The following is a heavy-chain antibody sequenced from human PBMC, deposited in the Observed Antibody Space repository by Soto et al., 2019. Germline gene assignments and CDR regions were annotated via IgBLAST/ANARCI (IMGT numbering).Heavy chain of an antibody. CDR1: GFTFSSYG. D-gene: IGHD1-7*01. Sequence: QVQLVESGGGVVQPGRSLRLSCAASGFTFSSYGMHWVRQAPGKGLEWVAVISYDGSNKYYADSVKGRFSISRDNSKNTLYLQMNSLRAEDTAVYYCAKGRRVLTGTEFDCWGQGTLVTVSS. CDR3: AKGRRVLTGTEFDC. J-gene: IGHJ4*02. CDR2: ISYDGSNK. V-gene: IGHV3-30*18.